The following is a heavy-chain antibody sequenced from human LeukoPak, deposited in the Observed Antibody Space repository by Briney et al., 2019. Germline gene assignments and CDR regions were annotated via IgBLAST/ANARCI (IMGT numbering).Heavy chain of an antibody. CDR2: INPSGGST. CDR3: ARARAFLTMIAPNDY. D-gene: IGHD3-22*01. CDR1: GYTFTSYY. Sequence: GASVKVSCKASGYTFTSYYMHWVRQPPGQGLEWMGIINPSGGSTSYAQKFQGRVTMTRDTSKSTVYMELSSLRSEDTAVYYCARARAFLTMIAPNDYWGQGTLVTVSS. J-gene: IGHJ4*02. V-gene: IGHV1-46*01.